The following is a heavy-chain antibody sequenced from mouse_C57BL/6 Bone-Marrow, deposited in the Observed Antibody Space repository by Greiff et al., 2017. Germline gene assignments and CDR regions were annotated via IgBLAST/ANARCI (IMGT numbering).Heavy chain of an antibody. CDR2: ISSGGSYT. CDR1: GFTFSSYG. Sequence: EVQRVESGGDLVKPGGSLKLSCAASGFTFSSYGMSWVRQTPDKRLEWVATISSGGSYTYYPDSVKGRFTISRDNAKNTLYLQMSSLKSEDTAMYYCARHNGLYFDYGGQGTTLTVSS. J-gene: IGHJ2*01. V-gene: IGHV5-6*01. CDR3: ARHNGLYFDY.